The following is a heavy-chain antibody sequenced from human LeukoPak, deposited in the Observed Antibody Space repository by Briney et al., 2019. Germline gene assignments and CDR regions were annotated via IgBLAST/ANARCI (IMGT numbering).Heavy chain of an antibody. Sequence: PSETLSLTCTVSGGSISSGSHYWSWIRQPAGKGLEWIGRIYTSGSANYNPSLKSRVTISIDTSKNYFSLWLSSVTATDTAVYYCARAGYSNGYLDYWGQGTLVTVSS. J-gene: IGHJ4*02. CDR3: ARAGYSNGYLDY. D-gene: IGHD5-18*01. V-gene: IGHV4-61*02. CDR1: GGSISSGSHY. CDR2: IYTSGSA.